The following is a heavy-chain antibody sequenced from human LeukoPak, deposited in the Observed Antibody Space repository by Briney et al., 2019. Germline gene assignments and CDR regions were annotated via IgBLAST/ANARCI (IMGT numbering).Heavy chain of an antibody. D-gene: IGHD5-18*01. Sequence: PGGSLRLSCAASGFTFTFYTMNWVRQAPGKGLEWVSSITSSSSSIYYADSVKGRFTISRDNSKNTLYLQMNSLRAEDTAVYYCARDQWIQLPLDYWGQGTLVTVSS. CDR2: ITSSSSSI. CDR3: ARDQWIQLPLDY. CDR1: GFTFTFYT. J-gene: IGHJ4*02. V-gene: IGHV3-21*01.